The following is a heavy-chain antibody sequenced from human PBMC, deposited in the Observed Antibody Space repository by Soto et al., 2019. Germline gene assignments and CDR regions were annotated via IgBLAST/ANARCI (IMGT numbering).Heavy chain of an antibody. CDR2: ISYDGSNK. CDR3: AKGRYYDSSGYIDY. V-gene: IGHV3-30*18. J-gene: IGHJ4*02. CDR1: GFTLSSYG. D-gene: IGHD3-22*01. Sequence: GGSLRLSCAASGFTLSSYGMHWVRQAPGKGLEWVAVISYDGSNKYYADSVKGRFTISRDNSRNTLYLQMNSLRAEDTAVYYCAKGRYYDSSGYIDYWGQGTLGTVAS.